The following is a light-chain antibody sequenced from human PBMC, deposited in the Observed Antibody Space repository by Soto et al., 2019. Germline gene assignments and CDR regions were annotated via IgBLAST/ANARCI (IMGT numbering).Light chain of an antibody. CDR2: RDY. J-gene: IGLJ1*01. V-gene: IGLV3-9*01. CDR1: NVGNKY. Sequence: SSELTQPLAVSVALGQTARITCGGDNVGNKYVHWYQQQPGQAPVLVIYRDYNRPSGIPERFSGSKSGDTATLTISRVQSGDEADYYCQVWDSSTVFGTGTKLTVL. CDR3: QVWDSSTV.